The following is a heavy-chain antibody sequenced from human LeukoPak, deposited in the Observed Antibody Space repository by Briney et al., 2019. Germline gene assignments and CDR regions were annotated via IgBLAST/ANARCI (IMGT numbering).Heavy chain of an antibody. CDR1: GYTFTSYA. CDR2: INTNTGNP. J-gene: IGHJ5*02. D-gene: IGHD4-17*01. V-gene: IGHV7-4-1*02. CDR3: ARSPPPTVTTTPRNWFDP. Sequence: GASVKVSCKASGYTFTSYAMNWVRQAPGQGLEWMGWINTNTGNPTYAQGFTGRFVFSLDTSVSTAYLQISSLKAEDTAVYYCARSPPPTVTTTPRNWFDPWGQGTLVTVSS.